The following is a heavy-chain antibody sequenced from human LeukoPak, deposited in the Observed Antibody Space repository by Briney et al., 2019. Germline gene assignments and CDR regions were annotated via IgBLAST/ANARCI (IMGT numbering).Heavy chain of an antibody. CDR1: GFTFSNYG. CDR3: ARSQSGVFDV. J-gene: IGHJ3*01. D-gene: IGHD2-8*01. CDR2: LNGDGTNI. V-gene: IGHV3-74*01. Sequence: GGSLRLSCAASGFTFSNYGIQGFRQVPGKGLVWVSRLNGDGTNIIYADSVKGRFTISRDNAENTLYLQMNSLRAEDTALYYCARSQSGVFDVWGQGTMVTVSS.